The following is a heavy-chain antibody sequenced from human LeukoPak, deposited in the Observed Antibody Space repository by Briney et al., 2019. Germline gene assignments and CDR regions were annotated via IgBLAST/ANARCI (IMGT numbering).Heavy chain of an antibody. CDR1: GFTFSSFS. Sequence: PGGSLRLSCAASGFTFSSFSMNWVRQAPGKGLEWVSSISSTSSYIYYADSVKGRFTISRDKDKNSVYLQMNSLRAEDTAVYYCATDYGAHDAFDIWGQGTMVTVSS. CDR2: ISSTSSYI. CDR3: ATDYGAHDAFDI. D-gene: IGHD4-17*01. J-gene: IGHJ3*02. V-gene: IGHV3-21*01.